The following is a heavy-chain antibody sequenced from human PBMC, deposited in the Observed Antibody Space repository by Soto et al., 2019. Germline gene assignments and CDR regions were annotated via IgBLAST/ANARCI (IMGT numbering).Heavy chain of an antibody. CDR1: GFTFSSYG. D-gene: IGHD6-13*01. V-gene: IGHV3-33*01. Sequence: GGSLRLSCAASGFTFSSYGMHWVRQAPGKGLEWVAVIWYDGSNKYYADSVKGRFTISRDNSKNTLYLQMNSLRAEDTAVYYCARGSDRVIAAAEALDPWGQGTLVTVSS. CDR2: IWYDGSNK. CDR3: ARGSDRVIAAAEALDP. J-gene: IGHJ5*02.